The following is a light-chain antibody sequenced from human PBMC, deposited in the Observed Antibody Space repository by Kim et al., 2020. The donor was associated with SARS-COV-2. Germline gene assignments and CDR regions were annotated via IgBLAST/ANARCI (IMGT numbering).Light chain of an antibody. V-gene: IGKV3-15*01. CDR3: QQYNNWPPHT. CDR1: QSVSSN. Sequence: LSVSPGERATLSCRASQSVSSNLAWYQQKPGQAPRLLIYGASTRATGIPARFSGSGSGTEFTLTISSLQSEDFAVYYCQQYNNWPPHTVGQGTKL. CDR2: GAS. J-gene: IGKJ2*01.